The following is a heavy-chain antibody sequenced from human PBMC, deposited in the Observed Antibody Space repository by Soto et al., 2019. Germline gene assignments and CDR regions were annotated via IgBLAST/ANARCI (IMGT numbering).Heavy chain of an antibody. Sequence: PSETLSLTCTVSGGSISSGGYYWSWIRQHPGKGLEWIGYIYYSGSTYYNLSLKSRVTISVDTSKNQFSLKLSSVTAADTAVYYCAGLGYCSSSSCYYYYGMDVWGQGTTVTVSS. CDR1: GGSISSGGYY. V-gene: IGHV4-31*03. CDR3: AGLGYCSSSSCYYYYGMDV. CDR2: IYYSGST. J-gene: IGHJ6*02. D-gene: IGHD2-2*01.